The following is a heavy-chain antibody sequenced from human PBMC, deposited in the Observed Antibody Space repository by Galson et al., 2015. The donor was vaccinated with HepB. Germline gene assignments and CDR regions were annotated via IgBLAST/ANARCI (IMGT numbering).Heavy chain of an antibody. Sequence: LRLSCAASGFTFSDYAMHWVRQAPGKGLEWVAIISHDGGNKYYADSVKGRFTIFRDNSKNTLYLQMNSLRAEDTAVFFCVKGSGYIILSRFDYWGQGTLVTVSS. J-gene: IGHJ4*02. V-gene: IGHV3-30-3*01. CDR3: VKGSGYIILSRFDY. CDR2: ISHDGGNK. D-gene: IGHD3-22*01. CDR1: GFTFSDYA.